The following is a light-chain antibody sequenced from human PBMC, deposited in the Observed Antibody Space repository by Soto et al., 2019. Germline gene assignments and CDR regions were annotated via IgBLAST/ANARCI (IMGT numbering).Light chain of an antibody. V-gene: IGKV3-15*01. CDR1: QSINKN. CDR3: QQYDNWPPYT. CDR2: GAS. J-gene: IGKJ2*01. Sequence: EIVITQSPGTLSVSPGERATLSCRASQSINKNLAWYQQKPGRAPRLLIYGASTRASGIPARFSGSGSETEFTLTISSLQSEDFAVYYCQQYDNWPPYTFGQGTKVDIK.